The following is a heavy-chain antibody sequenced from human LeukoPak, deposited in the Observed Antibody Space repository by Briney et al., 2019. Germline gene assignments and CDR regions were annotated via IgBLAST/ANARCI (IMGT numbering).Heavy chain of an antibody. D-gene: IGHD4-17*01. Sequence: PGGSLRLSCAASGFTFDDYAMHWVRQAPGKGLEWLSGISWNSGSIDYADSVKGRITISRDNAKNSLYLQMNSLRAEDTALYYCAKDIGDYGDYGLDYWGQGTLVTVSS. CDR2: ISWNSGSI. CDR1: GFTFDDYA. J-gene: IGHJ4*02. V-gene: IGHV3-9*01. CDR3: AKDIGDYGDYGLDY.